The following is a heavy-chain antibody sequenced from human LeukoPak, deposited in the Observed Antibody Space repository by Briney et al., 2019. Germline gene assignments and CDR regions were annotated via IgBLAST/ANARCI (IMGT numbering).Heavy chain of an antibody. CDR2: INPNNGDT. Sequence: ASVKVSCKASGYTFNVHYIHWMRQAPGQGLEWMGWINPNNGDTSYAQRFQGRVTMTSDTSINTVYVELSRLRSDDTAVYYCARSSSGYLRYHFDYWGQGTLVTVSS. CDR1: GYTFNVHY. V-gene: IGHV1-2*02. CDR3: ARSSSGYLRYHFDY. D-gene: IGHD3-22*01. J-gene: IGHJ4*02.